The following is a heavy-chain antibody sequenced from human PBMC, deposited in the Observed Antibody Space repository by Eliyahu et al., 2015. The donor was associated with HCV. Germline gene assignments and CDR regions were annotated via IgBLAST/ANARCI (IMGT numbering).Heavy chain of an antibody. CDR3: ARWRYCTNGVCYHGGVYGMDV. CDR1: GYTFTSYD. V-gene: IGHV1-8*01. Sequence: QVQLVQSGAEVKKPGASVKVSCKASGYTFTSYDINWVRQATGQGLEWMGWMNPNSGNTGYAQKFQGRVTMTRNTSISTAYMELSSLRSEDTAVYYCARWRYCTNGVCYHGGVYGMDVWGQGTTVTVSS. CDR2: MNPNSGNT. D-gene: IGHD2-8*01. J-gene: IGHJ6*02.